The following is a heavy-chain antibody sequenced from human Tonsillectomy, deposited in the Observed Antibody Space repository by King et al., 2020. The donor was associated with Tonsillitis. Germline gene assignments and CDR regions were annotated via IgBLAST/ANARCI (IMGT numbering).Heavy chain of an antibody. J-gene: IGHJ4*02. D-gene: IGHD3-3*01. CDR2: ISYDGSNE. Sequence: VQLVESGGGVVQPGRSLRLSCAASGFTFSSYGIHWVRQAPGKGLEWVAVISYDGSNEHYGDSVKGRFTISRDNSKNTVYLQMNSLRTEDTAVYYCAKVGGVGYDFWSGFDSWGQGTLVTVSS. CDR1: GFTFSSYG. CDR3: AKVGGVGYDFWSGFDS. V-gene: IGHV3-30*18.